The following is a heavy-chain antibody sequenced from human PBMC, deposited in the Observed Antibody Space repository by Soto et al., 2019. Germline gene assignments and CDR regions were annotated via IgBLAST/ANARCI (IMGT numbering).Heavy chain of an antibody. V-gene: IGHV3-23*01. CDR3: AKEQYCGGECYLRAGLISCDS. Sequence: EVQLLESGGGSVQPGGSLRLSCAASGFTFSSYVMSWVRQAPGKGLEWVSAISGGGDSTYYADSVKGRFPISRDNPKNTLYLQMTRLRAEDTAVYYCAKEQYCGGECYLRAGLISCDSWGGGTLVTVAS. J-gene: IGHJ4*02. CDR2: ISGGGDST. CDR1: GFTFSSYV. D-gene: IGHD2-21*01.